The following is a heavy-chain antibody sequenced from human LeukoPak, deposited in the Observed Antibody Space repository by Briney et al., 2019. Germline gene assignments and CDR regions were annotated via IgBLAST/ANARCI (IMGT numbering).Heavy chain of an antibody. CDR1: GYTFASYY. CDR3: ARDQQQDRSYDY. CDR2: INPSGGST. V-gene: IGHV1-46*01. Sequence: ASVKVSCKASGYTFASYYMHWVRQAPGQGLEWMGIINPSGGSTSYAQKFQGRVTMTRDTSTSTVYMELSSLRSEDTAVYYCARDQQQDRSYDYWGQGTLVTVSS. J-gene: IGHJ4*02. D-gene: IGHD6-13*01.